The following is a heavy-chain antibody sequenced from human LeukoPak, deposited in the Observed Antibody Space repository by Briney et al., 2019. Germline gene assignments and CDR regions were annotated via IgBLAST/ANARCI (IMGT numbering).Heavy chain of an antibody. Sequence: SETLSLTCVVYGGSFSGYYWSWIRQPPGKGLEWIGEINHSGSTNYNPSLKSRVAISVDTSKNQFSLKLSSVTAADTAVYYCARGISGGIAVAGLDYWGQGTLVTVSS. CDR2: INHSGST. J-gene: IGHJ4*02. V-gene: IGHV4-34*01. CDR1: GGSFSGYY. D-gene: IGHD6-19*01. CDR3: ARGISGGIAVAGLDY.